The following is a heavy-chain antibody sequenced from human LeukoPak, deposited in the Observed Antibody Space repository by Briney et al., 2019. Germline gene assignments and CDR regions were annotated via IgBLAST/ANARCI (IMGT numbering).Heavy chain of an antibody. Sequence: GASVKVSCKASGYTFTGYYMHWVRQAPGQGLEWMGWINPNSGGTNYAQKFQGRVTMTRDTSISTAYMELSSLRSEDTAVYYCARAPWRIYYYYYMDVWGKGTTVTISS. CDR3: ARAPWRIYYYYYMDV. CDR1: GYTFTGYY. CDR2: INPNSGGT. J-gene: IGHJ6*03. V-gene: IGHV1-2*02. D-gene: IGHD3-3*01.